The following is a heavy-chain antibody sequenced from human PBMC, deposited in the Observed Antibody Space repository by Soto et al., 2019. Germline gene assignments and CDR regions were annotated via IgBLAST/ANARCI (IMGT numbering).Heavy chain of an antibody. Sequence: ASVKVSCKASGYTFPSYAMHWVRQAPGQRLEWMGWINAGNGNTKYSQKFQGRVTITRDTSASTAYMELSSLRSEDTAVYYCVRVRGSSWPSYYYYMDVWGKGTTVTVSS. CDR1: GYTFPSYA. CDR3: VRVRGSSWPSYYYYMDV. CDR2: INAGNGNT. V-gene: IGHV1-3*01. J-gene: IGHJ6*03. D-gene: IGHD6-13*01.